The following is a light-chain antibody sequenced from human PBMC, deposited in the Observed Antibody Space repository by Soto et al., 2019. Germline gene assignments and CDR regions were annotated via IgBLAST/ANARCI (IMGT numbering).Light chain of an antibody. CDR1: QSVSIN. V-gene: IGKV3-15*01. Sequence: EIVMTQSPATLSVSPGERATLSCRASQSVSINLAWYQQKPGQAPSLLIYGASTRATGIPARFIGSGSGTEFTLTISSLQSEDFAVYYCQHYNNWPPWTFGQGTKVEIK. J-gene: IGKJ1*01. CDR2: GAS. CDR3: QHYNNWPPWT.